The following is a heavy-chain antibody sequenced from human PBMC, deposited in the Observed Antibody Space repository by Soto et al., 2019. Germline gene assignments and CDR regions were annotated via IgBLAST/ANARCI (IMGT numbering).Heavy chain of an antibody. J-gene: IGHJ4*02. V-gene: IGHV3-23*01. CDR1: GHTFSRYA. D-gene: IGHD1-26*01. Sequence: PGGSLRLSCAVSGHTFSRYAMSWVRQAPGKGLEWVSAIINTGGDTLYADSVKARFTISRDNFKNTLYLQMNSLRAEDAAIYYCAKASGESYPESRVFDQWGQGTRVTVSS. CDR3: AKASGESYPESRVFDQ. CDR2: IINTGGDT.